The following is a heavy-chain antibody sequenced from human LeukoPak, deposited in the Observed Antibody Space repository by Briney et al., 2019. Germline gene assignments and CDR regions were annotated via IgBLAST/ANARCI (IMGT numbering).Heavy chain of an antibody. Sequence: PGGSLRHSCAASGFIFSDYYMSWFRQAPGKGLEWISFISSGANSIYYADSVKGRFTISRDNAKNSLYLQMNSLRVDDTAVYYCVRRGSRSYWGQGTLVTVSS. V-gene: IGHV3-11*01. CDR3: VRRGSRSY. CDR1: GFIFSDYY. D-gene: IGHD3-16*02. J-gene: IGHJ4*02. CDR2: ISSGANSI.